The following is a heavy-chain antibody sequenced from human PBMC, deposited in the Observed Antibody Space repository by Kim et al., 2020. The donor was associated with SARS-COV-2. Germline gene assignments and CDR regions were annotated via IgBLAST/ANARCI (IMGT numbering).Heavy chain of an antibody. Sequence: SNPSLKSRVTISVATSKNQFSLKLSSVTAADTAVYYCARGGIAAADYFDYWGQGTLVTVSS. CDR3: ARGGIAAADYFDY. D-gene: IGHD6-13*01. J-gene: IGHJ4*02. V-gene: IGHV4-34*01.